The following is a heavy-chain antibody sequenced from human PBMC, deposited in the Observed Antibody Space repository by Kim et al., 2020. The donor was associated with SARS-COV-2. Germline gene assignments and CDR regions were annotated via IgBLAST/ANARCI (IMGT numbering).Heavy chain of an antibody. V-gene: IGHV1-8*01. CDR3: ARCPACSSFSCPYWFDP. CDR1: GYTFTNYD. Sequence: ASVKVSCKPSGYTFTNYDINWVRQATGQGLEWMGWMNPNSGNTGYAQKFQGRVTMTRNTSISTAYMELSSLRSEDTAVYYCARCPACSSFSCPYWFDPWGQGTLGTVSS. CDR2: MNPNSGNT. D-gene: IGHD2-2*01. J-gene: IGHJ5*02.